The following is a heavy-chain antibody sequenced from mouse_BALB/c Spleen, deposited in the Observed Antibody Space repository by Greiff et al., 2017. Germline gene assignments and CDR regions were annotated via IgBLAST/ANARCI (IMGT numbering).Heavy chain of an antibody. J-gene: IGHJ3*01. V-gene: IGHV5-12-2*01. CDR1: GFTFSSYT. Sequence: DVHLVESGGGLVQPGGSLKLSCAASGFTFSSYTMSWVRQTPEKRLEWVAYISNGGGSTYYPDTVKGRFTISRDNAKNTLYLQMSSLKSEDTAMYYCARHYYAYKAPSWFAYWGQGTLVTVSA. CDR3: ARHYYAYKAPSWFAY. CDR2: ISNGGGST. D-gene: IGHD1-2*01.